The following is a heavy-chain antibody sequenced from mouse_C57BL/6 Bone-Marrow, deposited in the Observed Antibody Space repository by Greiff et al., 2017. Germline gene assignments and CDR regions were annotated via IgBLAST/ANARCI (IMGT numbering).Heavy chain of an antibody. D-gene: IGHD3-1*01. CDR3: ARSGRRNYAMDY. Sequence: QVQLQQPGAELVKPGASVKLSCKASGYTFTSYWMHWVKQRPGRGLGWIGRIDPNSGGTKYNEKFKRKATLTVDKPSSTAYMQLSSLTSEDSAVYYCARSGRRNYAMDYWGKGTSVTVSS. CDR1: GYTFTSYW. V-gene: IGHV1-72*01. J-gene: IGHJ4*01. CDR2: IDPNSGGT.